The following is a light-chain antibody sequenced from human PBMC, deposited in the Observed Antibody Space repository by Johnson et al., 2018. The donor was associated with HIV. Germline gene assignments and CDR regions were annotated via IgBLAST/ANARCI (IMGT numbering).Light chain of an antibody. J-gene: IGLJ1*01. Sequence: QPVLTQPPSVSAAPGQKVTISCSGSSSNIGNNYVSWYQQLPGTAPKLLIYDNNKRPSGTPDRFSGSKSGTSATLGITGLQTGDEADYYCGTWDSSLSAGWVFGTGTKVTVL. CDR2: DNN. CDR1: SSNIGNNY. CDR3: GTWDSSLSAGWV. V-gene: IGLV1-51*01.